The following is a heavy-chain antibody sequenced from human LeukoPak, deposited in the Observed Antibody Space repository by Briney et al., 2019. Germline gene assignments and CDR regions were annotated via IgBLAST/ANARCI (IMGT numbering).Heavy chain of an antibody. CDR1: GFTFGRNG. J-gene: IGHJ6*02. Sequence: PGGSLRLSCAASGFTFGRNGMHWVRQAPGKGLEWVAVIWYDGGNTYYADSVKGRFTISRDNSKNTLSMQMNSLRVEDTAVYYCARDRLTMVRGVNNYGMDVWGQGTTVTVSS. CDR3: ARDRLTMVRGVNNYGMDV. CDR2: IWYDGGNT. D-gene: IGHD3-10*01. V-gene: IGHV3-33*01.